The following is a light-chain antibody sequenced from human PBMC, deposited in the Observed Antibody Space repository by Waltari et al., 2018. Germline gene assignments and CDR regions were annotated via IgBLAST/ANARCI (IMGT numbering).Light chain of an antibody. CDR2: DTS. Sequence: DIVLTQSPAIWSLSPGERASLSCRSSQRVTNYLARYQQKPGQAPRLLIYDTSNRTTGIPARFSGSGFGTDFNLTISRLEPEDFAVYYCQQRRDWPLRFGGGTKVEI. CDR1: QRVTNY. CDR3: QQRRDWPLR. J-gene: IGKJ4*01. V-gene: IGKV3-11*01.